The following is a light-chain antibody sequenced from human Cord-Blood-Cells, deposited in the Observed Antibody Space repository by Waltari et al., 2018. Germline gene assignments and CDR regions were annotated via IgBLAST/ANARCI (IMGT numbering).Light chain of an antibody. CDR2: DVR. Sequence: QSALPHPASVPGSPGQSITISCPGTSSDFGVYNYVSWYQQNPGKAPKLKIYDVRNRPSGVTNRFSGSKSGNTASLTISGLQAEDEADYYCSSYTSSSTWVFGGGTKLTVL. J-gene: IGLJ3*02. CDR3: SSYTSSSTWV. CDR1: SSDFGVYNY. V-gene: IGLV2-14*03.